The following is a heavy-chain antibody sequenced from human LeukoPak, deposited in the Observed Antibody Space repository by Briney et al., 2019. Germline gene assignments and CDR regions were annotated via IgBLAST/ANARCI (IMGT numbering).Heavy chain of an antibody. Sequence: GGSLRLSCAASGFTFSSYAMHWVRQAPGKGLEWVAVISYDGSNKYYADSVKGRFTISRDNSKNTLYLQMNSLRAEGTAVYYCARESIFLEYYFDYWGQGTLVTVSS. J-gene: IGHJ4*02. V-gene: IGHV3-30-3*01. CDR2: ISYDGSNK. D-gene: IGHD3-9*01. CDR1: GFTFSSYA. CDR3: ARESIFLEYYFDY.